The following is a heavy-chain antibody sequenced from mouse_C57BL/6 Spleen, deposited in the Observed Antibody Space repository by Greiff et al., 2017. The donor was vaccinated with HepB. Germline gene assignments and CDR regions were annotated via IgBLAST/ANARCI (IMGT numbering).Heavy chain of an antibody. J-gene: IGHJ2*01. D-gene: IGHD1-1*01. CDR3: ASRAHYGSSYPYYFDY. Sequence: QVQLQQPGAELVRPGSSVKLSCKASGYTFTSYWMDWVKQRPGQGLEWIGNIYPSDSETHYNQKFKDKATLTVDKSSSTAYMQLSSLTSEDSAVYYCASRAHYGSSYPYYFDYWGQGTTLTVSS. CDR1: GYTFTSYW. CDR2: IYPSDSET. V-gene: IGHV1-61*01.